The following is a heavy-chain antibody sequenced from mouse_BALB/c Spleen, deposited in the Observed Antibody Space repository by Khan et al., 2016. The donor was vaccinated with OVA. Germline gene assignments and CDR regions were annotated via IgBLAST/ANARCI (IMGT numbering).Heavy chain of an antibody. V-gene: IGHV2-6-7*01. CDR1: GFSLPGYG. D-gene: IGHD2-10*01. Sequence: QVQLKESGPGLVAPSPSLSITCTVSGFSLPGYGVNWVRQSPGKGLAWLGMIWGVGSSDYNSALKSRLCISTDNSQRHVFLKMNSLQTDDTARYDCARAYDANYREAMEYWGQGTTVTVSS. CDR3: ARAYDANYREAMEY. J-gene: IGHJ4*01. CDR2: IWGVGSS.